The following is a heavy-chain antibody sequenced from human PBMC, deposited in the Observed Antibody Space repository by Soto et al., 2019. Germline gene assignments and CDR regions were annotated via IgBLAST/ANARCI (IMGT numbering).Heavy chain of an antibody. J-gene: IGHJ4*02. CDR2: ISHDGSNK. CDR1: GFTFSSYG. V-gene: IGHV3-30*18. Sequence: QVQLVESGGGVVQPGRSLRLSCAASGFTFSSYGMHWVRQAPGKGLEWVVLISHDGSNKFYADSVKGRFTISRDNSKNTLYLQMNSLRAEDTAVYYCAKDPGFNWGQGTLVTVSS. CDR3: AKDPGFN. D-gene: IGHD3-9*01.